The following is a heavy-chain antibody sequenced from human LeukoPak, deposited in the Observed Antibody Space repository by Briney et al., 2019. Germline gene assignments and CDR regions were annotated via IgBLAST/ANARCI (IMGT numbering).Heavy chain of an antibody. D-gene: IGHD3-22*01. J-gene: IGHJ6*02. CDR1: GFTFSDYY. Sequence: PGGSLRLSCAASGFTFSDYYMSWIRQAPGKGLEWVSYISSSSSYTNYADSVEGRFTISRDNAKNSLYLQMNSLRAEDTAVYYCARDDPLYYDSSGYSGYGVDVWGQGTTVTVS. V-gene: IGHV3-11*05. CDR2: ISSSSSYT. CDR3: ARDDPLYYDSSGYSGYGVDV.